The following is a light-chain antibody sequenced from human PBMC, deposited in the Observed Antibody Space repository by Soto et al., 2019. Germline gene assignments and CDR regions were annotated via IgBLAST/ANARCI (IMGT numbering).Light chain of an antibody. V-gene: IGKV3-11*01. CDR3: QQRSNWPLT. J-gene: IGKJ4*01. CDR1: QSISSH. Sequence: EIVLTQSPATLSLSPGERATLSCRASQSISSHLAWYQQKPGQAPRLLMYDASNRATGIPARFSGSGSGTDFTLTISSLEPEDFAVYYCQQRSNWPLTFGGGTTMEIK. CDR2: DAS.